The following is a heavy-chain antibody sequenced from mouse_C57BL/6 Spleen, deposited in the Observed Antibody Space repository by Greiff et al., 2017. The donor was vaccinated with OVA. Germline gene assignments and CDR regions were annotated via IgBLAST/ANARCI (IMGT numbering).Heavy chain of an antibody. J-gene: IGHJ1*03. Sequence: QVQLQQPGAELVKPGASVKMSCKASGYTFTSYWITWVKQRPGQGLEWIGDIYPGSGSTNYNEKFKSKATLTVDTSSSTAYMQLSSLTSEDSAVYYGESGVYYSMEGYFDVWGTGTTVTVSS. CDR1: GYTFTSYW. CDR3: ESGVYYSMEGYFDV. V-gene: IGHV1-55*01. CDR2: IYPGSGST. D-gene: IGHD2-5*01.